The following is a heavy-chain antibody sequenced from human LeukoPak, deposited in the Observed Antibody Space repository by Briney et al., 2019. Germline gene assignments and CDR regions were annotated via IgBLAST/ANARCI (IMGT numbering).Heavy chain of an antibody. V-gene: IGHV3-21*01. CDR2: ISTSSSYK. CDR1: GFTFGDYA. CDR3: ARDRDYYDSSPDAFDI. J-gene: IGHJ3*02. D-gene: IGHD3-22*01. Sequence: GGSLRLSCTASGFTFGDYAMSWIRQAPGKGLEWVSSISTSSSYKYYADSVKGRFTISRDNAKNSLYLQMNSLRAEDTAVYYCARDRDYYDSSPDAFDIWGQGTMVTVSS.